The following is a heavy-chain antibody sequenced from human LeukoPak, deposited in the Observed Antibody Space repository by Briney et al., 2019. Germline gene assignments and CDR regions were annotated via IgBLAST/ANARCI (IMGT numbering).Heavy chain of an antibody. CDR2: IIPILGIA. Sequence: SVKVSCKASGGTFSSYAISWVRQAPGQGLEWMGRIIPILGIANYAQKFQGRVTITADKSTSTAYMELISLRSEDTAVYYCARDSSSSFDYWGQGTLVTVSS. CDR1: GGTFSSYA. D-gene: IGHD6-6*01. J-gene: IGHJ4*02. CDR3: ARDSSSSFDY. V-gene: IGHV1-69*04.